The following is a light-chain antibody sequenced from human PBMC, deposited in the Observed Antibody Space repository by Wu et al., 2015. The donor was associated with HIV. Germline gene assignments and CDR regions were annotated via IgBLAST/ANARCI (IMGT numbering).Light chain of an antibody. Sequence: EIVLTQSPGTLSLSPGERATLSCRASQSVSSSYLAWYQQKPGQAPRLLIYGASSRATGIPDRFSGSGSGTDFTLTISRLEPEDFAVYYCQQYGSSXLSFGGRT. CDR3: QQYGSSXLS. CDR2: GAS. V-gene: IGKV3-20*01. CDR1: QSVSSSY. J-gene: IGKJ4*02.